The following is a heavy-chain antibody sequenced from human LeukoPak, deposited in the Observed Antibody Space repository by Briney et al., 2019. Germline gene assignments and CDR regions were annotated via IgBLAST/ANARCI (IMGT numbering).Heavy chain of an antibody. CDR2: ISGSGGGT. CDR1: GITLSNYG. CDR3: AKRGVVIRVILVGFHKEAYYFDS. Sequence: QSGGSLRLSCAVSGITLSNYGMSWVRQAPGKGLEWVAGISGSGGGTNYADSVKGRFTISRDNPKNTLYLQMNSLRAEDTAVYFCAKRGVVIRVILVGFHKEAYYFDSWGQGALVTVSS. D-gene: IGHD3-22*01. J-gene: IGHJ4*02. V-gene: IGHV3-23*01.